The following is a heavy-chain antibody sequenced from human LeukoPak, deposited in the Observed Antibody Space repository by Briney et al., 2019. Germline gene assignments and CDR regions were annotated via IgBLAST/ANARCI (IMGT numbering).Heavy chain of an antibody. Sequence: GGSLRLSCAASGFTFSSYAMSWVRQAPGKGLEWVSAISGSGGSTYYADSVKGRFTISRDNAKNSLYLQMNSLRAEDTAVYYCASLYCSSTSCYAYGYWGQGTLVTVSS. CDR1: GFTFSSYA. CDR2: ISGSGGST. D-gene: IGHD2-2*01. V-gene: IGHV3-23*01. J-gene: IGHJ4*02. CDR3: ASLYCSSTSCYAYGY.